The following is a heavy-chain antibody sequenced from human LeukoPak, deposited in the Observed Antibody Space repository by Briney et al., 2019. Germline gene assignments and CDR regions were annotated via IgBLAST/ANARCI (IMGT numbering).Heavy chain of an antibody. D-gene: IGHD6-19*01. CDR1: GFTFSSYS. CDR2: ISSSSSTI. Sequence: GGSLRLSCAASGFTFSSYSMNWVRQAPGKGLEWVSYISSSSSTIYYADSVKGRFTISRDNAKNSLYLQMNSLRAEDTAVYYCARDETGYSSGWYPKAFDYWGQGTLVTVSS. J-gene: IGHJ4*02. V-gene: IGHV3-48*04. CDR3: ARDETGYSSGWYPKAFDY.